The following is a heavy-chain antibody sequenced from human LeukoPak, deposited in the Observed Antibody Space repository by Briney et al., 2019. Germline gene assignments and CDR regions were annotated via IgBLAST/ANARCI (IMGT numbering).Heavy chain of an antibody. D-gene: IGHD6-13*01. CDR2: INPNSGGT. V-gene: IGHV1-2*02. CDR1: GYTFTGYY. J-gene: IGHJ4*02. Sequence: ASVKVSCKASGYTFTGYYMHWVRQAPGQGLEWMGWINPNSGGTNYAQKFQGRVTMTRDTSISTAYMELSRLRSDDTAVYYCARDWGYSSSWSDYWGQGTLVTVSS. CDR3: ARDWGYSSSWSDY.